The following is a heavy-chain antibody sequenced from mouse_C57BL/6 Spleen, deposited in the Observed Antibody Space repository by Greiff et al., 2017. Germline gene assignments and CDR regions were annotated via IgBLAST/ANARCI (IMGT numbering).Heavy chain of an antibody. CDR2: INPSTGGT. CDR1: GYSFTGYY. J-gene: IGHJ3*01. V-gene: IGHV1-42*01. D-gene: IGHD4-1*01. Sequence: VQLQQSGPELVKPGASVKISCKASGYSFTGYYMNWVKQSPEKSLEWIGEINPSTGGTTYNQKFKAKATLTVDKSSSTAYMQLKSLTSEDSAVYYCARSALGAYWGQGTLVTVSA. CDR3: ARSALGAY.